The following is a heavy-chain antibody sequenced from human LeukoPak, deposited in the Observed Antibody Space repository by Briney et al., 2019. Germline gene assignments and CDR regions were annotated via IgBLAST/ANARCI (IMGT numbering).Heavy chain of an antibody. CDR2: INPNSGGT. V-gene: IGHV1-2*02. Sequence: ASVKVSCKASGYTFTGYYMHWVRQAPGQGLEWMGWINPNSGGTNYAQKFQGRVTMTRDTSISTAYMELSRLRSDDTAVYYCARGTTVTTYGDAFDIWGQGTMVTVSS. D-gene: IGHD4-17*01. CDR3: ARGTTVTTYGDAFDI. CDR1: GYTFTGYY. J-gene: IGHJ3*02.